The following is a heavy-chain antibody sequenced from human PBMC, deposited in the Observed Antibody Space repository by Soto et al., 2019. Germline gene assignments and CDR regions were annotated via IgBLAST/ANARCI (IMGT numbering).Heavy chain of an antibody. CDR1: GGSFTSNNW. V-gene: IGHV4-4*02. CDR2: IYRTGRT. Sequence: QVQLQESGPGLVKPSGTLSLTCAVSGGSFTSNNWWTWVRQPPGQGREWIGEIYRTGRTNYNPSLKSRVTISLDKAETQFSLRGTSLAAAATAVYYCESRDPGTSVDYWGQGTLVTVSS. D-gene: IGHD1-7*01. CDR3: ESRDPGTSVDY. J-gene: IGHJ4*02.